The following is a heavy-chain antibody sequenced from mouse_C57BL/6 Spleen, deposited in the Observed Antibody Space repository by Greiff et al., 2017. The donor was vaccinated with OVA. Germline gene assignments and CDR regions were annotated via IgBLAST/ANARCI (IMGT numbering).Heavy chain of an antibody. J-gene: IGHJ3*01. D-gene: IGHD2-4*01. CDR1: GYSITSGYY. V-gene: IGHV3-6*01. CDR3: ARDGYDYACFAY. Sequence: EVQLVESGPGLVKPSQSLSLTCSVTGYSITSGYYWNWIRQFPGNKLEWMGYISYDGSNNYNPSLKNRISITRDTSKNQFFLKLNSVTTEDTATYYCARDGYDYACFAYWGQGTLVTVSA. CDR2: ISYDGSN.